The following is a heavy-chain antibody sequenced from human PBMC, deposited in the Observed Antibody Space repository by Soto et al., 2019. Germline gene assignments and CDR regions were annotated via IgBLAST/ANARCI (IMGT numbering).Heavy chain of an antibody. Sequence: SVKVSCKASGGTFSSYAISWVRQAPGQGLEWMGGIIPIFGTANYAQKFQGRVTITADKSTSTAYKELSSLRSEDTAVYYCARNDWDFYYGMDVWGQGTTVTVSS. CDR3: ARNDWDFYYGMDV. J-gene: IGHJ6*02. D-gene: IGHD1-1*01. CDR2: IIPIFGTA. CDR1: GGTFSSYA. V-gene: IGHV1-69*06.